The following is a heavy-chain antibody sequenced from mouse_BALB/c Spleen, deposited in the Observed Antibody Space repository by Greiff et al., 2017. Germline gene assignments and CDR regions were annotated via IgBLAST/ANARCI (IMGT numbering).Heavy chain of an antibody. CDR3: ARDTNDGYYAY. CDR1: GYAFSSYW. Sequence: QVQLQQSGAELVRPGSSVKISCKASGYAFSSYWMNWVKQRPGQGLEWIGQIYPGDGDTNYNGKFKGKATLTADKSSSTAYMQLSSLTSEDSAVYFCARDTNDGYYAYWGQGTLVTVSA. CDR2: IYPGDGDT. V-gene: IGHV1-80*01. J-gene: IGHJ3*01. D-gene: IGHD2-3*01.